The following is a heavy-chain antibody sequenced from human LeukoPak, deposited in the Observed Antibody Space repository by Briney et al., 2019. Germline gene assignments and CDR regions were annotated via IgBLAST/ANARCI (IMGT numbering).Heavy chain of an antibody. J-gene: IGHJ4*02. CDR1: GYTFSSYS. D-gene: IGHD6-19*01. CDR2: ISAYNGNT. V-gene: IGHV1-18*01. Sequence: ASVKVSCKASGYTFSSYSISWVRQAPGQGLEWMGWISAYNGNTYYARNLQGRVTMTTDTSTNTAYMEMRSLRSDDTAVYYCARSTPSGTGFSSGWKDYWGQGTLATVSS. CDR3: ARSTPSGTGFSSGWKDY.